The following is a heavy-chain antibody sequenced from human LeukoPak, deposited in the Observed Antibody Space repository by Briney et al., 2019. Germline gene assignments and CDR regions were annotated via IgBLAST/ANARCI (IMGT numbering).Heavy chain of an antibody. Sequence: GGSRRLSCAASGFTFRSYWMSGVRQAPGKGLEWVGNIKQAGSENYSVQSVHGRFNISRDDATTSLYVQMHRLRDADTAVYYCASVGYSGWNLEYWGQGTLVTVSS. CDR1: GFTFRSYW. J-gene: IGHJ4*02. CDR3: ASVGYSGWNLEY. D-gene: IGHD5-12*01. V-gene: IGHV3-7*01. CDR2: IKQAGSEN.